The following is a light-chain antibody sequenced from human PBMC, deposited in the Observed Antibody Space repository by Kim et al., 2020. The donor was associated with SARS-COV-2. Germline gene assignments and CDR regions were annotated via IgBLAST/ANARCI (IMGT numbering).Light chain of an antibody. Sequence: QSVLTQPPSVSAAPGQKVTISCSGSTSNIGRNYVYWYQQLPGTAPRLLIYENNKRPSGIPDRFSGSKSGTSATLDITGLQTGDEAAYYCATIDNTLRAGIFGGGTKVTVL. CDR3: ATIDNTLRAGI. J-gene: IGLJ2*01. V-gene: IGLV1-51*01. CDR2: ENN. CDR1: TSNIGRNY.